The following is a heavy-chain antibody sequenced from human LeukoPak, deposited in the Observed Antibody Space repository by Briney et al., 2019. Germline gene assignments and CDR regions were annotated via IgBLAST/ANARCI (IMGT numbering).Heavy chain of an antibody. CDR3: ARDRSGWEKGAFDY. V-gene: IGHV3-66*01. CDR1: GFTVSSNY. D-gene: IGHD6-19*01. CDR2: IYSGGST. Sequence: PGGSLRLSCAASGFTVSSNYMSWVRQAPGKGLEWVSVIYSGGSTYYADSVKGRFTISRDNSKNTQYLQMNSLRAEDTAVYYCARDRSGWEKGAFDYWGQGTLVTVSS. J-gene: IGHJ4*02.